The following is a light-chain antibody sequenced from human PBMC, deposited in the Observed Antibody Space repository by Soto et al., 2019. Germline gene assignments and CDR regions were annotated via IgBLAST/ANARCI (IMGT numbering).Light chain of an antibody. Sequence: TQFPGTLSLSPGERATLSCRASQSVSSSYLAWYQRKPGQAPRLLIYGASSRATGIPDRFSGGGSGTDFTLTISRLEPEDFVLYYCQHFRAFGQGTRLEIK. J-gene: IGKJ5*01. V-gene: IGKV3-20*01. CDR1: QSVSSSY. CDR3: QHFRA. CDR2: GAS.